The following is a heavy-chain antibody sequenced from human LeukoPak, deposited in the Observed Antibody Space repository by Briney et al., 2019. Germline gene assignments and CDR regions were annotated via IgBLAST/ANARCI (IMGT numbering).Heavy chain of an antibody. CDR3: ARKWGLGDYDMSGYLDY. D-gene: IGHD3-22*01. Sequence: GGSLRLCCAASGFTFSSYRINWVRQAPGKGLEWVSSISSSSSYIYYADSVKGRFNISRDNAKNSLSLQMNIVRAEDTAVYYCARKWGLGDYDMSGYLDYWGQGTLVTVSS. CDR2: ISSSSSYI. CDR1: GFTFSSYR. J-gene: IGHJ4*02. V-gene: IGHV3-21*01.